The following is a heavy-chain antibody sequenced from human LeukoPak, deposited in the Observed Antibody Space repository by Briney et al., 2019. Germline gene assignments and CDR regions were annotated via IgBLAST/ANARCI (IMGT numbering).Heavy chain of an antibody. CDR3: ARAESTWYSGLDY. CDR2: IWYDGSNK. J-gene: IGHJ4*02. CDR1: GFTFSSYG. V-gene: IGHV3-33*01. D-gene: IGHD6-13*01. Sequence: GRSLRLSCAASGFTFSSYGMHWVRQAPGKGLEWVAIIWYDGSNKYYADSVKGRFTISRDNSKNTLYLQMNSLRAEDTAVYYCARAESTWYSGLDYWGQETMVTVSS.